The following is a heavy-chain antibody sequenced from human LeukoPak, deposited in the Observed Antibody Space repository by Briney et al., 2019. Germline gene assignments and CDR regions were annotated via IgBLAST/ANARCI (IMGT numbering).Heavy chain of an antibody. V-gene: IGHV3-43*02. CDR1: GFTFDDYA. J-gene: IGHJ1*01. D-gene: IGHD3-22*01. CDR3: AKDSSGYYYVFQH. CDR2: ISGDGGST. Sequence: GGSLRLSCAASGFTFDDYAMHWVRHAPGKGLEWVSLISGDGGSTYYGDSVKGRFTISRDNSKNSLYLQMNSLGTEDTALYHCAKDSSGYYYVFQHWGQGTLVTVSS.